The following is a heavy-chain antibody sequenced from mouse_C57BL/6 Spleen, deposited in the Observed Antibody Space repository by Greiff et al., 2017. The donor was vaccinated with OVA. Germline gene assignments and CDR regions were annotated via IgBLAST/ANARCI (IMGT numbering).Heavy chain of an antibody. Sequence: VQLQQSGAELVRPGTSVKVSCKASGYAFTNYLIEWVKQRPGQGLEWIGVIKPGSGGTNYNEKFKGKATLTADKSSSTAYMQLSSLTSEDSAVYFCARGGDYGYYFDYWGQGTTLTVSS. V-gene: IGHV1-54*01. CDR1: GYAFTNYL. D-gene: IGHD2-4*01. J-gene: IGHJ2*01. CDR3: ARGGDYGYYFDY. CDR2: IKPGSGGT.